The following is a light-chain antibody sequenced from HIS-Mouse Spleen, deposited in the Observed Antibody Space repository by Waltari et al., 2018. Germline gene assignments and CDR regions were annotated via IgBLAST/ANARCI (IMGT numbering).Light chain of an antibody. CDR2: DDS. V-gene: IGLV3-21*03. CDR3: QVWDSSSDHLVV. J-gene: IGLJ2*01. CDR1: NIGSNS. Sequence: SYVLTQPPSVSVAPGKTARITCGGNNIGSNSVHWYQQKPGQAPVLVVYDDSDRPSGFPERFSGSNSGNTATLTISRVEAGDEADYYCQVWDSSSDHLVVFGGGTKLTVL.